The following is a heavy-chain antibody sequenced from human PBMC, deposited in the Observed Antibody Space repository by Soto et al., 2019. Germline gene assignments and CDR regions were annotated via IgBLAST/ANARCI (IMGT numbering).Heavy chain of an antibody. J-gene: IGHJ4*02. D-gene: IGHD6-19*01. CDR3: AKDEDLYSSGWYLF. CDR1: GFTFSSYG. V-gene: IGHV3-30*18. Sequence: QVQLVESGGGVVQPGRSLRLSCAASGFTFSSYGMHWVRQAPGKGLEWVAVISYDGSNKYYADYVKGRFTISRDNSKNTLYLQMNSLRAEDTAVYYCAKDEDLYSSGWYLFWGQGTLVTVSS. CDR2: ISYDGSNK.